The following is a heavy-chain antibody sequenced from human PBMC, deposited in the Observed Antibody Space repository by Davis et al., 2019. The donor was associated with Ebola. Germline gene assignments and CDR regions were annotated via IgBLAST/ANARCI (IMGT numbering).Heavy chain of an antibody. J-gene: IGHJ6*02. D-gene: IGHD5-12*01. V-gene: IGHV4-61*01. Sequence: SETLSLTCTVSGGSISSSSYYWSWIRQPPGKGLEWIGYIYYSGSTNYNPSLKSRVTISVDTSKNQFSLKLSSVTAADTAVYYCARVAKRLRFSYYYYGMDVWGQGTTVTVSS. CDR3: ARVAKRLRFSYYYYGMDV. CDR2: IYYSGST. CDR1: GGSISSSSYY.